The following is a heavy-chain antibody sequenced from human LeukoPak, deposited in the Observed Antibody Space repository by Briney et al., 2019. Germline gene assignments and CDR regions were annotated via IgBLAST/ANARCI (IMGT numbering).Heavy chain of an antibody. CDR2: INPNSGGT. D-gene: IGHD2-2*01. CDR3: ARAYCSSTSCRPDYGMDV. Sequence: ASARVSCKASGYSFTSQAVYWVRQAPGQRLEWMGWINPNSGGTNYAQKFQGRVTMTRDTSISTAYMELSRLRSDDTAVYYCARAYCSSTSCRPDYGMDVWGQGTTVTVSS. J-gene: IGHJ6*02. CDR1: GYSFTSQA. V-gene: IGHV1-2*02.